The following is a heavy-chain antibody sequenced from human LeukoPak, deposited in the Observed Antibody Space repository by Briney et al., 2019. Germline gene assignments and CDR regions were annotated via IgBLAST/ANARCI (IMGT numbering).Heavy chain of an antibody. J-gene: IGHJ4*02. CDR2: IRSKAYGGTT. Sequence: PGGSLRLSCAASGFTFSSYSMSWFRQAPGKGREWVGFIRSKAYGGTTEYAASVKGRFTISRDDSKSIAYLQMNSLKTEDTAVYYCTRVRGLIVGATIRFDYWGQGTLATVSS. V-gene: IGHV3-49*03. CDR3: TRVRGLIVGATIRFDY. D-gene: IGHD1-26*01. CDR1: GFTFSSYS.